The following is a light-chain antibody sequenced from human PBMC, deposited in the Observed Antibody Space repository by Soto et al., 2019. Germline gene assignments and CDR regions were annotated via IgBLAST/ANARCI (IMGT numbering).Light chain of an antibody. CDR2: DVS. V-gene: IGLV2-14*01. Sequence: QSALTQPASVSGSPGQAITISCTGTSSDVGGYNSVSWYQQHPGKAPKLIIYDVSNRPSGVSNRFSGSKSGNTASLTISGLQDEDEADYYCTSYASSNTYVFGSGTKLTVL. CDR3: TSYASSNTYV. CDR1: SSDVGGYNS. J-gene: IGLJ1*01.